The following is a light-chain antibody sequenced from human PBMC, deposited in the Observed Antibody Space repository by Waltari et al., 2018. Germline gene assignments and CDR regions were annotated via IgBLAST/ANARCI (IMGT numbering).Light chain of an antibody. CDR1: SSDXXXXNX. CDR2: DVS. J-gene: IGLJ3*02. V-gene: IGLV2-14*03. CDR3: SSYTISSTLV. Sequence: QSALTQPASVSGSPGQSITISCTGTSSDXXXXNXXSLYPQTQGKVPKLMMYDVSNRPSADSNRFTGSKSGNTASLTISGLQAEDEADYYCSSYTISSTLVFGGGTKLTVL.